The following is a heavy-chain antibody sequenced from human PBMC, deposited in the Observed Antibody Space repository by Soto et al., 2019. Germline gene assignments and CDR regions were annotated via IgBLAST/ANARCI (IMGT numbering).Heavy chain of an antibody. V-gene: IGHV4-34*01. J-gene: IGHJ1*01. Sequence: PSETLSLTCAVYGGSFSGYYWSWIRQPPGKGLEWIGEINHSGSTNYNPSLKSRVTISVDTSKNHFSLKLSSVTAADTAVYYCARLDTLSTMNRYCSGGSCSLAEYFQHWGQGTLVTVSS. CDR2: INHSGST. CDR1: GGSFSGYY. D-gene: IGHD2-15*01. CDR3: ARLDTLSTMNRYCSGGSCSLAEYFQH.